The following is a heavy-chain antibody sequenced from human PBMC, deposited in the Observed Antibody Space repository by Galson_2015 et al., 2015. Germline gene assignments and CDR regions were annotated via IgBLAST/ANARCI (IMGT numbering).Heavy chain of an antibody. J-gene: IGHJ4*02. Sequence: SVKASCKASGYTFTSYDINCVRQATGQGLEWMGWMNPNSGNTGYAQKFQGRVTMTRNTSISTAYMELSSLRSEDTAVYYCATKRDTFGVSPLDYWGQGTLVTVSS. V-gene: IGHV1-8*01. CDR3: ATKRDTFGVSPLDY. D-gene: IGHD3-16*01. CDR2: MNPNSGNT. CDR1: GYTFTSYD.